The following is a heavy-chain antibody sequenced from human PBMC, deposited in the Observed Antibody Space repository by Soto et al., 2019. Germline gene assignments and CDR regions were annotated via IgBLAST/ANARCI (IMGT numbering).Heavy chain of an antibody. J-gene: IGHJ4*02. CDR2: ISGSGGST. V-gene: IGHV3-23*01. CDR1: GFTFSSYA. CDR3: AKDNLGTYRQQLVRKTFDY. D-gene: IGHD6-13*01. Sequence: GGSLRLSCAASGFTFSSYAMSWVRQAPGKGLEWVSAISGSGGSTYYADSVKGRFTISRDNSKNTLYLQMNSLRAEDTAVYYCAKDNLGTYRQQLVRKTFDYWGQGTLVTVSS.